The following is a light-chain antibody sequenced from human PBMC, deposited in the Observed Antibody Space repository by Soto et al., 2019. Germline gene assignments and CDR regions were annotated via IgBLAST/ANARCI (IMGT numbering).Light chain of an antibody. CDR1: QDINNY. J-gene: IGKJ5*01. Sequence: IQMTHSPSSLSASVGDRVTITFQASQDINNYVNWYQQKPGKAPKLLIFDASTLKTGVPSRFSGSGSGTDFSFTISSLQPEDIATYYCQQSNDLVSFGQGTRLEI. CDR3: QQSNDLVS. CDR2: DAS. V-gene: IGKV1-33*01.